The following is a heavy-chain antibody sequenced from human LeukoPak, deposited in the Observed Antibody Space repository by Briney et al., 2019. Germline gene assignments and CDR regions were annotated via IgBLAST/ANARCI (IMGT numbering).Heavy chain of an antibody. V-gene: IGHV3-20*04. CDR3: ARGQWELLSAFDI. CDR2: INWNGGST. J-gene: IGHJ3*02. CDR1: GFTFDDYG. Sequence: PGGSLRLSCAASGFTFDDYGMSWVRQAPGKGLEWVSGINWNGGSTGYVDSVKGRFTISRDNAKNSLYPQMNSLRAEDTALYYCARGQWELLSAFDIWGQGTMVTVSS. D-gene: IGHD1-26*01.